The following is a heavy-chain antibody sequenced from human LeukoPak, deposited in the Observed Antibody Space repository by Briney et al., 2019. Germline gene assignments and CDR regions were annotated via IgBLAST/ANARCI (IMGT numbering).Heavy chain of an antibody. D-gene: IGHD3-16*02. CDR3: ARDLYDYVWGSYRPSDY. CDR2: FDPEDGET. Sequence: ASVKVSCKVSGYTLTELSMHWVRQAPGKGLEWMGGFDPEDGETIYAQKFQGRVTMTEDTPTDTAYMELSSLRSEDTAVYYCARDLYDYVWGSYRPSDYWGQGTLVTVSS. J-gene: IGHJ4*02. V-gene: IGHV1-24*01. CDR1: GYTLTELS.